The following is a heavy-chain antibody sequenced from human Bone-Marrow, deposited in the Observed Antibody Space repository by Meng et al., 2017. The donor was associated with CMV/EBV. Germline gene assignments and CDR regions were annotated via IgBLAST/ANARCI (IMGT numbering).Heavy chain of an antibody. J-gene: IGHJ4*02. D-gene: IGHD3-10*01. CDR1: GGSINSRNYY. V-gene: IGHV4-39*07. CDR3: ARSSDITGSLDY. CDR2: IHYRGST. Sequence: SETLSLTCTVSGGSINSRNYYWGWIRQPPGKGLELIGSIHYRGSTYCNPSLKSRVTISVDTSKDQFSLKLSSVTAADAAVYFCARSSDITGSLDYWGQGTLVTVSS.